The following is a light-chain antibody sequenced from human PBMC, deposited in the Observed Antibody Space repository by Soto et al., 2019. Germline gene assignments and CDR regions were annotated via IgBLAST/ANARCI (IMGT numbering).Light chain of an antibody. CDR3: QQYGSSPPVT. CDR1: QSVSSNY. CDR2: GAS. Sequence: EIVLTQSPGTLSLSPGERATLSCRASQSVSSNYLAWYQQKPGLAPRLLIYGASSRATGIPDRFSGSGSGTDFSLTISSLEPADVAVYYCQQYGSSPPVTFAQGTKLEIK. V-gene: IGKV3-20*01. J-gene: IGKJ2*01.